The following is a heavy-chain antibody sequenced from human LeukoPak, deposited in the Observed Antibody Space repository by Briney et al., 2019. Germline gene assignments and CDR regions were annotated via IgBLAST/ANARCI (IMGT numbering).Heavy chain of an antibody. V-gene: IGHV3-20*04. J-gene: IGHJ4*02. CDR2: INWNGGST. D-gene: IGHD5-18*01. CDR3: ARRAAMVIGPKSYYFDY. CDR1: GFTFDDYG. Sequence: GGSLRLSCAASGFTFDDYGMSWVRQAPGKGLEWVSGINWNGGSTGYADSVKGRFTISRDNAKNSLYLQMNSLRAEDTAVYYCARRAAMVIGPKSYYFDYWGRGTLVTVSS.